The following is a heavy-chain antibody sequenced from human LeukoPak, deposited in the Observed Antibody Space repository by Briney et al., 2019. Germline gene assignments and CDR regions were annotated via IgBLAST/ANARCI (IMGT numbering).Heavy chain of an antibody. CDR2: ISGDGGST. Sequence: PGGTLRLSCAASGFTFSTYGVTWVRQAPGKGLEWVSAISGDGGSTYYADSVKGRFTISRDNTKNSLYLQMNSLRAEDTALYYCAKGPVRGSYRYGYFDYWGQGTLVTVSS. CDR1: GFTFSTYG. J-gene: IGHJ4*02. D-gene: IGHD3-16*02. V-gene: IGHV3-23*01. CDR3: AKGPVRGSYRYGYFDY.